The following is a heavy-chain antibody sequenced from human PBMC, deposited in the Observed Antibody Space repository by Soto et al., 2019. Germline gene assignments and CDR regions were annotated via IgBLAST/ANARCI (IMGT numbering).Heavy chain of an antibody. J-gene: IGHJ4*02. Sequence: SCPTLVNPTQTLTLTCSFSGFSLTTSGMCVSWIRQPPGKALEWLALIDWDDDKYYSTSLKTRLTIFKDTSENQVVLTMTNMDPVDTATYYCARRFNGYPDYWGQGTLVTVSS. CDR3: ARRFNGYPDY. CDR2: IDWDDDK. D-gene: IGHD5-18*01. V-gene: IGHV2-70*12. CDR1: GFSLTTSGMC.